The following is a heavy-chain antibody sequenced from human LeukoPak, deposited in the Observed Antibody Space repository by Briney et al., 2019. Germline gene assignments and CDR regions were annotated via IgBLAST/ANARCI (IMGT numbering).Heavy chain of an antibody. J-gene: IGHJ4*02. D-gene: IGHD2-15*01. CDR3: TTEGGWSYYFDY. Sequence: NPGGSLRLSCAASGFTFSSYSMTWVRQAPGKGLEWVGRFKSKTDGGTTDYAAPVKGRFTISRDDSKNTLYLQMNSLKTEDTAVYYCTTEGGWSYYFDYWGQGTLVTVSS. CDR1: GFTFSSYS. V-gene: IGHV3-15*01. CDR2: FKSKTDGGTT.